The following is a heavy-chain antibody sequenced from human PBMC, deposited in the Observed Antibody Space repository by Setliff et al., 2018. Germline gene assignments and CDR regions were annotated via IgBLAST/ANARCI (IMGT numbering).Heavy chain of an antibody. CDR1: GFTFSSYK. D-gene: IGHD1-26*01. J-gene: IGHJ3*02. V-gene: IGHV3-30*07. CDR2: ISYDVINK. Sequence: GGSLRLSCAASGFTFSSYKMHWVRQAPGKGLEWVSVISYDVINKYYADSVKGRFDISRDSSKNTLYLQMNSLRGEDTALYYCARRGGTSGARAFDIWGQGTMVTVSS. CDR3: ARRGGTSGARAFDI.